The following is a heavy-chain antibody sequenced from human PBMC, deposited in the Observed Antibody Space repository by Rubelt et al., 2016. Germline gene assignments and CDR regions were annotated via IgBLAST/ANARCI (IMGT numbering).Heavy chain of an antibody. V-gene: IGHV3-30*04. J-gene: IGHJ4*02. CDR1: A. D-gene: IGHD1-26*01. CDR3: ARDVRWELPFDY. Sequence: AMHWVRQAPGKGLEWVAVISYDGSNKYYADSVKGRFTISRDNSKNTLYLQMNSLRAEDTAVYYCARDVRWELPFDYWGQGTLVTVSS. CDR2: ISYDGSNK.